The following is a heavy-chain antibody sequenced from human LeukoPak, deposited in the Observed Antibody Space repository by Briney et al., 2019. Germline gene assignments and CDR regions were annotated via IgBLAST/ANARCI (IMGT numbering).Heavy chain of an antibody. CDR1: GGSISSSSYY. CDR2: IYYSGST. CDR3: ARGLLGSSSWHGDWFDP. D-gene: IGHD6-13*01. Sequence: PSETLSLTCTVSGGSISSSSYYWGWIRQPPGKGLEWIGSIYYSGSTYYNPSLKSRVTISVDTSKNQFSLKLSSVTAADTAVYYCARGLLGSSSWHGDWFDPWGQGTLVTVSS. J-gene: IGHJ5*02. V-gene: IGHV4-39*01.